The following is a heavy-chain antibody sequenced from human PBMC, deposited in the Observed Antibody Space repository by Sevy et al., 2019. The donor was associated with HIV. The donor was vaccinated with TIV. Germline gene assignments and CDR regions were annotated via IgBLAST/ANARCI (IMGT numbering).Heavy chain of an antibody. D-gene: IGHD3-10*01. CDR2: TSYDGGNK. J-gene: IGHJ6*02. Sequence: GESLKISCVASGFTFSTYGMHWVRQAPGKGREGVAITSYDGGNKYYEDSVKGRFTISRDNSKNTLYLQMNSLRAEDTAVYYCAKDLLELTIKELAQDYYYGMDVWGQGTTVTVSS. CDR1: GFTFSTYG. CDR3: AKDLLELTIKELAQDYYYGMDV. V-gene: IGHV3-30*18.